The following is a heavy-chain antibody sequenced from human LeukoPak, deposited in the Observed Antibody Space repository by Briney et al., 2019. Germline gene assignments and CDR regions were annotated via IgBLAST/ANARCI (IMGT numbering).Heavy chain of an antibody. V-gene: IGHV4-34*01. Sequence: PSETLSLTCAVYGGSFSASYWSWIRQPPGKELEWIGEINDSGNTNYSPSLKSRVTISVDTSKKQFSLKLSSVTAADTAVYYCASRDRFWSGRTELNWGQGTLVTVSS. CDR1: GGSFSASY. J-gene: IGHJ4*02. CDR3: ASRDRFWSGRTELN. D-gene: IGHD3-3*01. CDR2: INDSGNT.